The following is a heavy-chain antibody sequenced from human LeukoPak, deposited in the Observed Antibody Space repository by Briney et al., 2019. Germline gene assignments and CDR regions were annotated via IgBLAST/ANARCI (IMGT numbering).Heavy chain of an antibody. D-gene: IGHD3-22*01. V-gene: IGHV1-69*01. CDR3: ARDSLHYDSSGYQYYFDY. CDR2: IIPIFGTA. CDR1: GGTFGSYA. Sequence: GSSVKVSCKASGGTFGSYAISWVRQAPGQGLEWMGGIIPIFGTANYAQKFQGRVTITADESTSTAYMELSSLRSEDTAVYYCARDSLHYDSSGYQYYFDYWGQGTLVTVSS. J-gene: IGHJ4*02.